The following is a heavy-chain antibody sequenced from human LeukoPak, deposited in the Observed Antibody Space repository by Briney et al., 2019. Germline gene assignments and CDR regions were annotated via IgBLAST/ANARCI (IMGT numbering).Heavy chain of an antibody. V-gene: IGHV4-31*03. J-gene: IGHJ4*02. CDR2: THYSGST. CDR3: ASRRDYYFDY. CDR1: GGANGSGFYY. D-gene: IGHD1-14*01. Sequence: PSQTLSLTCTVSGGANGSGFYYWSWIRQLPGKGLQCIGYTHYSGSTYYNPSLRGGVTISLDTSQNHFSLNLTSVTAADTAVYYCASRRDYYFDYWGQGILVTVSS.